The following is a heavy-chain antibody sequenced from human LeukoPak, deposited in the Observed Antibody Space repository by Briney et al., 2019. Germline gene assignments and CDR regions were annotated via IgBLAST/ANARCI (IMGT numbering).Heavy chain of an antibody. CDR3: AREQTYYYDSSGYYYAYYYGMDV. V-gene: IGHV3-30*03. Sequence: GGSLRLSCAASGFTFSSYGMHWVRQAPGKGLEWVAVISYDGSNKYYADSVKGRFTISRDNSKNTLYLQMNSLRAEDTAVYYCAREQTYYYDSSGYYYAYYYGMDVWGQGTTVTVSS. CDR2: ISYDGSNK. J-gene: IGHJ6*02. D-gene: IGHD3-22*01. CDR1: GFTFSSYG.